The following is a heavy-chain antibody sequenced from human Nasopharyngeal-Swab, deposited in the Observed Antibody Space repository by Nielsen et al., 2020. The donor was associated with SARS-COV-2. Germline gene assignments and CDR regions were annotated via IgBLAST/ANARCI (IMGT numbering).Heavy chain of an antibody. CDR1: GFTFSDYY. CDR3: ARVGRRGNWFDP. D-gene: IGHD3/OR15-3a*01. J-gene: IGHJ5*02. Sequence: GESLKISCAASGFTFSDYYMSWIRQAPGKGLERVSYISSSGSTIYYADSVKGRFTISRDNAKNSLYLQMNSLRAEDTAVYYCARVGRRGNWFDPWGQGTLVTVSS. CDR2: ISSSGSTI. V-gene: IGHV3-11*04.